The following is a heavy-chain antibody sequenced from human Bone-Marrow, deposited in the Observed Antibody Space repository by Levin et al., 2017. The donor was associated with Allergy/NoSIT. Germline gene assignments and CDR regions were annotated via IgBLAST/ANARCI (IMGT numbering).Heavy chain of an antibody. CDR3: AKVFVVPTEGSGSPTVDY. CDR2: ISYDGSNK. Sequence: PGGSLRLSCAASGFTFSSYGMHWVRQAPGKGLEWVAVISYDGSNKYYADSVKGRFTISRDNSKNTLYLQMNSLRAEDTAVYYCAKVFVVPTEGSGSPTVDYWGQGTLVTVSS. D-gene: IGHD1-26*01. V-gene: IGHV3-30*18. CDR1: GFTFSSYG. J-gene: IGHJ4*02.